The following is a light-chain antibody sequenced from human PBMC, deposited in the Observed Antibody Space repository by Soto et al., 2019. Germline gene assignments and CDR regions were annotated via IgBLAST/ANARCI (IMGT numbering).Light chain of an antibody. J-gene: IGKJ1*01. CDR3: LQVYSFPRT. CDR2: AAS. V-gene: IGKV1-12*01. CDR1: QDIGRR. Sequence: DSQMTQSPSSVSASIGDRVTITCRASQDIGRRLAWFQQKPGKAPKYLIQAASSLQGGVPSTFSGSGSGTDFTLTINTLHPEDFATYYCLQVYSFPRTFGQGTKVEIK.